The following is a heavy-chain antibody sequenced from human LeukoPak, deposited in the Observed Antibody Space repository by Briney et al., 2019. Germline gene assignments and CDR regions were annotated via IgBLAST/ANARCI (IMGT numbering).Heavy chain of an antibody. J-gene: IGHJ4*02. CDR3: AKGTRGFGELPDYFDY. Sequence: QPGGSQRLSCAASGFTFSSSAMSWVRQAPGKGLEWVSGISSRGGSTYYADSVKGRFTISRDNSKNTLYLQMDSLRAEDTALYYCAKGTRGFGELPDYFDYWGQGTLVTVSS. CDR2: ISSRGGST. V-gene: IGHV3-23*01. CDR1: GFTFSSSA. D-gene: IGHD3-10*01.